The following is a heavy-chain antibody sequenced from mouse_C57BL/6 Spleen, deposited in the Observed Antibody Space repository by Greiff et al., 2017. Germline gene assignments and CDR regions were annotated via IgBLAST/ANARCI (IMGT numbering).Heavy chain of an antibody. J-gene: IGHJ2*01. CDR1: GFTFTDYY. V-gene: IGHV7-3*01. D-gene: IGHD2-5*01. CDR2: IRNKANGYTT. CDR3: ARYPLYSNNFDY. Sequence: EVQLVESGGGLVQPGGSLSLSCAASGFTFTDYYMSWVRQPPGKALEWLGFIRNKANGYTTEYSASVKGRFTISRDNSQSILYLQMNALRAEDSATDYCARYPLYSNNFDYWGQGTTLTVSS.